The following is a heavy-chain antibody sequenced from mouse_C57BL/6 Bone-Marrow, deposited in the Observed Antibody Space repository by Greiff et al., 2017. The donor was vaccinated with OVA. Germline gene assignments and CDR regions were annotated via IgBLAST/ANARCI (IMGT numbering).Heavy chain of an antibody. D-gene: IGHD2-3*01. Sequence: EVQLQQSGPGLVKPSQSLSLTCSVTGYSITSGYYWNWIRQFPGNKLEWMGYISYDGSNNYNPSLKNRISITRDTSKNQFFLKLNSVTTEDTATYYCARRWLQDYWGQGTTLTVSS. V-gene: IGHV3-6*01. CDR1: GYSITSGYY. CDR3: ARRWLQDY. J-gene: IGHJ2*01. CDR2: ISYDGSN.